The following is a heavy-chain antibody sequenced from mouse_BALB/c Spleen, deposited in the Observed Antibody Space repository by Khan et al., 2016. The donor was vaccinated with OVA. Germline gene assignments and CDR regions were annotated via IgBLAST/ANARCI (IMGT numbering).Heavy chain of an antibody. CDR2: IIYTGYT. V-gene: IGHV3-8*02. CDR1: GDSITTGY. CDR3: ARYTYRYAFVY. Sequence: EVQVQESVPSLVKPSQTLSLTCRVTGDSITTGYWNWIRKFPGNKLEYMGYIIYTGYTYYNPSLKSRISITRHKSNNQHYLPLNSVTAEDTASSYCARYTYRYAFVYWGHGTLVTVSA. J-gene: IGHJ3*01. D-gene: IGHD2-14*01.